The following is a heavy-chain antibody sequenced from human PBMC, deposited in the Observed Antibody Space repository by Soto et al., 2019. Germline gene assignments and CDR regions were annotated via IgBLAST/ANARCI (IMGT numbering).Heavy chain of an antibody. V-gene: IGHV3-23*01. Sequence: GGSLRLSCAGSGFKFYSYAMTWARQAPGKGLEWVSGVSASGGNTYYVDSVKGRFTISRDNSKNTLYLQMNSLRAEDTALYYCATAYLTSCSTTRWQFESWGQGTQVTISS. CDR1: GFKFYSYA. J-gene: IGHJ5*01. D-gene: IGHD2-2*01. CDR2: VSASGGNT. CDR3: ATAYLTSCSTTRWQFES.